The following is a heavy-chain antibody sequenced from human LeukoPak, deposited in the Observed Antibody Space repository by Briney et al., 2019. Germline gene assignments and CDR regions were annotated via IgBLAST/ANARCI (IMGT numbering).Heavy chain of an antibody. CDR1: GFSFSSYE. CDR3: AREDSSGWYTRWFDP. D-gene: IGHD6-13*01. V-gene: IGHV3-48*03. CDR2: ISSSSTTI. J-gene: IGHJ5*02. Sequence: PGGSLRLSCAASGFSFSSYEMNWVRQTPGKGLEWVSHISSSSTTIYYADSVRGRFTISRDNAENSLYLQMNSQRAEDTAIYYCAREDSSGWYTRWFDPWGQGTLVTVSS.